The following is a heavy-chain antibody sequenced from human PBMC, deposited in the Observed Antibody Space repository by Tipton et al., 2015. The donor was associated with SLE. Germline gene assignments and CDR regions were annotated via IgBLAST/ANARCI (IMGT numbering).Heavy chain of an antibody. Sequence: QVQLVQSGPEVKKPGASVKVSCKASGYTFTGYYMHWVRQAPGQGLEWMGWINPNSGGTNYAQKFQGRVTMTRDTSISTAYMELSRLRSDDTAVYYCARAGEVVVPADRGTNDYWGQGTLVTVSS. J-gene: IGHJ4*02. CDR2: INPNSGGT. CDR1: GYTFTGYY. CDR3: ARAGEVVVPADRGTNDY. V-gene: IGHV1-2*02. D-gene: IGHD2-2*01.